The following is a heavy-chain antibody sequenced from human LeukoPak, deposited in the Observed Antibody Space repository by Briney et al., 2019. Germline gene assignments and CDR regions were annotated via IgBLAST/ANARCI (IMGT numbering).Heavy chain of an antibody. Sequence: GGSLRLSCAASGFTFSNSWMHWVRQAPGKGLVWVSRINSDGSRTSYADSVKGRFAISRDNAKNTPYLQMNSLRAEDTAVYYCARDRGSTEFDYWGQGTLVTVSS. CDR1: GFTFSNSW. V-gene: IGHV3-74*01. J-gene: IGHJ4*02. D-gene: IGHD3-10*01. CDR2: INSDGSRT. CDR3: ARDRGSTEFDY.